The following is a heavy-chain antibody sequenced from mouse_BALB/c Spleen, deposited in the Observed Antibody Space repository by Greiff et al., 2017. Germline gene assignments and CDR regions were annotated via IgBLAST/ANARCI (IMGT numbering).Heavy chain of an antibody. CDR2: INPGSGGT. V-gene: IGHV1-54*02. CDR3: ARGEDWYFDV. Sequence: QVHVKQSGAELVRPGTSVKVSCKASGYAFTNYLIEWVKQRPGQGLEWIGVINPGSGGTNYNEKFKGKATFTADTSSNTAYMQLSSLTSEDSAVYYCARGEDWYFDVWGAGTTVTVSS. J-gene: IGHJ1*01. CDR1: GYAFTNYL.